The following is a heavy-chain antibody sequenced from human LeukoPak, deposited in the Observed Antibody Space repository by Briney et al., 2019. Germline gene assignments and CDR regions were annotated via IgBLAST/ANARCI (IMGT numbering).Heavy chain of an antibody. D-gene: IGHD6-19*01. CDR1: GFTFSSYG. CDR2: ISYDGSNK. CDR3: ARGGVSVAGAWFDP. V-gene: IGHV3-30*03. Sequence: PGGSLRLSCAASGFTFSSYGMHWVRQAPGKGLEWVAGISYDGSNKYYADSVKGRFTISRDNSKNTLYLQMNSLRAEDTAVYYCARGGVSVAGAWFDPWGQGTLVTVSS. J-gene: IGHJ5*02.